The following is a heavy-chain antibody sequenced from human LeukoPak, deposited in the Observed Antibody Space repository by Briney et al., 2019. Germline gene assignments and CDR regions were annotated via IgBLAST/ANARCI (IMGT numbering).Heavy chain of an antibody. Sequence: PGGSLRLSCAASGFTFSSYAMSWVLQAPGKGLEWVSAISGSGGSTYYADSVKGRFTISRDNSKNTLYLQMNSLRAEDTAVYYCAKGGGYSGYEIFDYWGQGTLVTVSS. CDR3: AKGGGYSGYEIFDY. D-gene: IGHD5-12*01. J-gene: IGHJ4*02. V-gene: IGHV3-23*01. CDR1: GFTFSSYA. CDR2: ISGSGGST.